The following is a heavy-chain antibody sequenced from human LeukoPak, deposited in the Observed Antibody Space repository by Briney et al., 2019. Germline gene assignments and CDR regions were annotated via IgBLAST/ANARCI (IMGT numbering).Heavy chain of an antibody. CDR2: ISGSGGST. Sequence: GGSLRLSCAASGFTFSSCAMSWVRQAPGKGLEWVSAISGSGGSTYYADSAKGRFTISRDNSKNTLYLQMNSLRAEDTAVYYCARDRGYSYGENWFDPWGQGTLVTVSS. D-gene: IGHD5-18*01. J-gene: IGHJ5*02. CDR1: GFTFSSCA. CDR3: ARDRGYSYGENWFDP. V-gene: IGHV3-23*01.